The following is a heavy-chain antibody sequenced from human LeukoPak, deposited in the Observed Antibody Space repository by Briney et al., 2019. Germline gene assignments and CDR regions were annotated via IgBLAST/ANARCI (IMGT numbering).Heavy chain of an antibody. CDR1: GYTFTSYA. V-gene: IGHV1-3*01. Sequence: ASVNVSCKASGYTFTSYAMHWVRQAPGQRLEWMGWINAGNGNTKYPQKFQGRVTITRDTSASTAYMELSSLRSEDTAVYYCARVGRRYFDWLPPDLPYWGQGTLVTVSS. CDR2: INAGNGNT. D-gene: IGHD3-9*01. J-gene: IGHJ4*02. CDR3: ARVGRRYFDWLPPDLPY.